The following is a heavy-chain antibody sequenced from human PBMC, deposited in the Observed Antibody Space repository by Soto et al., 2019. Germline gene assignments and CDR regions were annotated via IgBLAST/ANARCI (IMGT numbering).Heavy chain of an antibody. CDR1: GFTFSSYA. CDR2: ISYDGSNK. Sequence: QVQLVESGGGVVQPGRSLRLSCAASGFTFSSYAMHWVRQAPGKGLEWVAVISYDGSNKYYADSVKGRFTISRDNSKKPLYLQMNRLRAEDTAVYYCAREPSSSGRAHFDYWGEGTLVTVSS. CDR3: AREPSSSGRAHFDY. D-gene: IGHD2-15*01. V-gene: IGHV3-30-3*01. J-gene: IGHJ4*02.